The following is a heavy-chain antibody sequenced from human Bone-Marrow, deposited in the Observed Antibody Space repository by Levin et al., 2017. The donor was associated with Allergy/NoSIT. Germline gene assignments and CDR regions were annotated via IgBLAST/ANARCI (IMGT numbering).Heavy chain of an antibody. CDR2: INPNTGGT. J-gene: IGHJ4*02. D-gene: IGHD3-16*01. CDR1: GYMFTGYF. V-gene: IGHV1-2*06. CDR3: ARDVTYTYVSNHDD. Sequence: ASVKVSCRASGYMFTGYFIHWVRQAPGQGLEWMGRINPNTGGTSYAQKFQDRVTLTRDTSITTAYMELSRLTSNDTALYYCARDVTYTYVSNHDDWGQGTLVTVSS.